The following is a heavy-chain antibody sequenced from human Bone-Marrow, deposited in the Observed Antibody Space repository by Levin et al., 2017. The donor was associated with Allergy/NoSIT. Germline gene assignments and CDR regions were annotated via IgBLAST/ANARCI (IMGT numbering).Heavy chain of an antibody. CDR3: ARDETTMFDYYMDV. V-gene: IGHV1-2*06. J-gene: IGHJ6*03. CDR1: GYTFTGYY. CDR2: INPNSGGT. Sequence: HGESLKISCKASGYTFTGYYMHWVRQAPGQGLEWMGRINPNSGGTNYAQKFQGRVTMTRDTSISTAYMELSRLRSDDTAVYYCARDETTMFDYYMDVWGKGTTVTVSS. D-gene: IGHD3-3*01.